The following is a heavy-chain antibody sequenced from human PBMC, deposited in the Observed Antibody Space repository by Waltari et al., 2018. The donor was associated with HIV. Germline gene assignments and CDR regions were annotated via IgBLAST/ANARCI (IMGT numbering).Heavy chain of an antibody. J-gene: IGHJ3*02. CDR3: ASWNTASRDAFDI. D-gene: IGHD1-1*01. V-gene: IGHV3-48*01. Sequence: VQLVESGGGLVQPGWSLRLSCEASGFTFNTYSMNWACQAPGKRREGVSYSTGSSSTIYYADSVRGRFTISRDKAKNSLYQQMNSLRAEDTAVYYWASWNTASRDAFDIWGQGTMVTVSS. CDR2: STGSSSTI. CDR1: GFTFNTYS.